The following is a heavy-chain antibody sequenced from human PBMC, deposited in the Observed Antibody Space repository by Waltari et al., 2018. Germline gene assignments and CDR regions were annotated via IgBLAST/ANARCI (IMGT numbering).Heavy chain of an antibody. D-gene: IGHD6-19*01. CDR3: AKGVYEWEINYFDN. Sequence: EVQLVESGGGLVQPGGSLRLSCAASGFTFSSYAMSWVRQAPGKGLGWVSTISGSGSSTYYADAVKGRFTSSRDNSKKMLYLQMNSLRAEDTAVYYCAKGVYEWEINYFDNWGQGTLVTVSS. CDR2: ISGSGSST. V-gene: IGHV3-23*04. J-gene: IGHJ4*02. CDR1: GFTFSSYA.